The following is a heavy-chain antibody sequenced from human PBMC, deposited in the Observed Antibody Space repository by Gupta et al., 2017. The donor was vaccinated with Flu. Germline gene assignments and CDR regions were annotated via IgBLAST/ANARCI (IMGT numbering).Heavy chain of an antibody. D-gene: IGHD6-13*01. CDR2: SSRDGITL. Sequence: EVQLVQSGGAVVKPGGSLRLFCAASGFALGDYTMHWVRQAPGKGLEWVCRSSRDGITLDYADFVEGRFTISRDNIKNSMYLQMNSLRTEDTALYFCAKDKGSSWSSDYWGQGTLVTVSS. CDR3: AKDKGSSWSSDY. J-gene: IGHJ4*02. V-gene: IGHV3-43*01. CDR1: GFALGDYT.